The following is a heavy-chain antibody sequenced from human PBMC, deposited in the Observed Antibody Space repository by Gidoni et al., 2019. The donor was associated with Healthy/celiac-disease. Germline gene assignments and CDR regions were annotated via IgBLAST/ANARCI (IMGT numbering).Heavy chain of an antibody. Sequence: QVQLVQSGAEVKKPGASVKVSCKASGYTFTGYYMHWVRQAPGKGLEWMGWINPNSGGTNYAQKFQGWVTMTRDTSISTAYMEPSRLRSDDTAVYYCARVGSSWTRHFDYWGQGTLVTVSS. CDR3: ARVGSSWTRHFDY. CDR2: INPNSGGT. V-gene: IGHV1-2*04. J-gene: IGHJ4*02. D-gene: IGHD6-13*01. CDR1: GYTFTGYY.